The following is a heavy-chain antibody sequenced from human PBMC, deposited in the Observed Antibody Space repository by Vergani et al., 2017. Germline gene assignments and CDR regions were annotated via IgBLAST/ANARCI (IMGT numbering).Heavy chain of an antibody. CDR1: GYTFTGYY. V-gene: IGHV1-2*02. J-gene: IGHJ5*02. Sequence: QVQLVQSGAEVKKPGASVKVSCKASGYTFTGYYMHWVRQAPGQGLEWMGWINPNSGGTNYAQKFQGRVTMTRDTSISTAYMELSRLRSDDTAVYYCARMGLGSPAHGAWFDPWGQGTLVTVSS. D-gene: IGHD4-17*01. CDR3: ARMGLGSPAHGAWFDP. CDR2: INPNSGGT.